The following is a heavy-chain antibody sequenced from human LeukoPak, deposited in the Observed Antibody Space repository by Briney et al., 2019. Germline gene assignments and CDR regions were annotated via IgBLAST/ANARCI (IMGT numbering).Heavy chain of an antibody. V-gene: IGHV4-39*01. J-gene: IGHJ4*02. D-gene: IGHD5-24*01. CDR2: IYYSGNT. Sequence: SETLSLTCTVSGSSISNSYYYWGWIRQPPGKGRVWIGSIYYSGNTYYSPSLKSRVTISVDTSKNQFSLKLSSVTAADTAVYYCTRLRAGYNDYWGQGTLVTVSS. CDR3: TRLRAGYNDY. CDR1: GSSISNSYYY.